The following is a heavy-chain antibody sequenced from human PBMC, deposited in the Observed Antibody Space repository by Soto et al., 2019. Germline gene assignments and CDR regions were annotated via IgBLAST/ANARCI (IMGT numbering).Heavy chain of an antibody. CDR1: GGSFSGYY. CDR3: ARVPAGLRYSAGGPIDY. D-gene: IGHD3-9*01. CDR2: INHSGST. J-gene: IGHJ4*02. Sequence: QVQLQQWGAGLLKPSETLSLTCAVYGGSFSGYYWSWIRQPPGKGLEWIGEINHSGSTNYNPSLKSRVPISLDTSKNQFSLKLSSVTAADTAVYYCARVPAGLRYSAGGPIDYWGQGTLVTVSS. V-gene: IGHV4-34*01.